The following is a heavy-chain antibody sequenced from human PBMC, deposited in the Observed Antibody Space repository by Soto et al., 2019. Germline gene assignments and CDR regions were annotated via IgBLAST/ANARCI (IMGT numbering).Heavy chain of an antibody. CDR2: INHSGST. D-gene: IGHD6-19*01. CDR1: GGSFSGYY. V-gene: IGHV4-34*01. CDR3: ARAIRHFRAVAYYSY. Sequence: SETLSLTCAVYGGSFSGYYWSWIRQPPGKGLEWIGEINHSGSTNYDPSLKSRVTISVDTSKNQFSLKLSSVTAADTAVYYCARAIRHFRAVAYYSYWGQGTLVTVSS. J-gene: IGHJ4*02.